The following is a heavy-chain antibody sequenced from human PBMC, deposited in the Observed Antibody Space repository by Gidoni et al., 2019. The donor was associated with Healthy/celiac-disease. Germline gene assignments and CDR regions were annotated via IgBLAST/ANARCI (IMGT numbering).Heavy chain of an antibody. CDR2: IYYSGST. D-gene: IGHD2-15*01. J-gene: IGHJ5*02. Sequence: QVQLQESGPGLVKPSEPLSLTCTVSGGPISSYYWSWIRQPPGKGLEWIGYIYYSGSTNYNPSLKSRVTISVDTSKNQFSLKLSSVTAADTAVYYCARDTGYCSGGSCYNWFDPWGQGTLVTVSS. V-gene: IGHV4-59*01. CDR3: ARDTGYCSGGSCYNWFDP. CDR1: GGPISSYY.